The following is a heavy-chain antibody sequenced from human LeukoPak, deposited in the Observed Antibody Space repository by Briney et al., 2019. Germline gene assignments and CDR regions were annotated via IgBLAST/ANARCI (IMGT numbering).Heavy chain of an antibody. J-gene: IGHJ4*02. D-gene: IGHD2-15*01. V-gene: IGHV3-48*01. Sequence: PGGSLRLSCVASGFSFSRFRMNWVRQAPGKGLEWISHISSTSADISYADSVKGRFTISRDNAKNSLYLQMSSLRVEDTAVYYCTQKGGTDHWGQGTLVTVSS. CDR3: TQKGGTDH. CDR1: GFSFSRFR. CDR2: ISSTSADI.